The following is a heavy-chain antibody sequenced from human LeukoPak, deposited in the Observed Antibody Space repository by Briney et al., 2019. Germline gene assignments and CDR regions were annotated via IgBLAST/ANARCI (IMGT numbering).Heavy chain of an antibody. J-gene: IGHJ3*01. D-gene: IGHD3-9*01. CDR1: GFTFSSHG. CDR2: IRYDGSNK. V-gene: IGHV3-30*02. Sequence: GGSLRLSCAASGFTFSSHGMHWVRQAPGKGLEWVAFIRYDGSNKYYADSVKGRFTISRDNSKNTLYLQMNSLRVEDTAVYYCASGRDLRYSNWGQGTVVTVSS. CDR3: ASGRDLRYSN.